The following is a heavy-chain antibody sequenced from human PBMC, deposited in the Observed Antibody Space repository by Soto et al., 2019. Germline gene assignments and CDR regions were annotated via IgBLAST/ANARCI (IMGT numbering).Heavy chain of an antibody. V-gene: IGHV3-15*01. D-gene: IGHD2-2*02. J-gene: IGHJ4*02. CDR2: IKIRDNGATP. Sequence: GGSLRLSRAASGFILSKAWLGWVRPATGKGLEWVGRIKIRDNGATPDYAAPVKGRFTISRDDSKTTQYLQMSSLKTEDTAVYYCTTLGPGYITYTCDYWDREHRVAVAT. CDR3: TTLGPGYITYTCDY. CDR1: GFILSKAW.